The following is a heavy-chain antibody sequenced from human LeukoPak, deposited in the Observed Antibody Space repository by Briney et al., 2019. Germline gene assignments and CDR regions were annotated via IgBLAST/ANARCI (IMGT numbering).Heavy chain of an antibody. V-gene: IGHV3-30*02. D-gene: IGHD3-3*01. Sequence: PGGSLRLSCAASGFTFSSYGMHWVRQAPGKGLEWVAFIRYDGSNKYYADSVKGRFTISRGNSKNTLYLQMNSLRAEDTAVYYCANERERFLGPVDYWGQGTLVTVSS. CDR1: GFTFSSYG. CDR2: IRYDGSNK. CDR3: ANERERFLGPVDY. J-gene: IGHJ4*02.